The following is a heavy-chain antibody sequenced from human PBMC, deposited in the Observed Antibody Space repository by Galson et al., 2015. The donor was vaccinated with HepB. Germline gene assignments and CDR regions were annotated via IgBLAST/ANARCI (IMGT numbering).Heavy chain of an antibody. Sequence: SETLSLTCTVSGGSISSYYWSWIRQPAGKGLEWIGRIYTSGSTNYNPSLKSRVTMSVDTSKNQFSLKLSSVTAADTAVYYCARATAAKRTYYYYYYMDVWGKGTTVTVSS. D-gene: IGHD6-13*01. CDR2: IYTSGST. CDR3: ARATAAKRTYYYYYYMDV. V-gene: IGHV4-4*07. CDR1: GGSISSYY. J-gene: IGHJ6*03.